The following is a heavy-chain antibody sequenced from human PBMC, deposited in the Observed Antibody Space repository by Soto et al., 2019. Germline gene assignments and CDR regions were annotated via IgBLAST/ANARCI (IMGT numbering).Heavy chain of an antibody. D-gene: IGHD3-3*01. V-gene: IGHV3-33*01. J-gene: IGHJ6*02. CDR1: GFTFSSYG. CDR3: ARHAWGLYYDPYYSGMDV. Sequence: GGSLRRSCAASGFTFSSYGMHWVRQAPGKGLEWVAVIWYDGSNKYYADSVKGRFTISRDNSKNTLYLQMNSLRAEDTAVYYCARHAWGLYYDPYYSGMDVWGQGTTVTVSS. CDR2: IWYDGSNK.